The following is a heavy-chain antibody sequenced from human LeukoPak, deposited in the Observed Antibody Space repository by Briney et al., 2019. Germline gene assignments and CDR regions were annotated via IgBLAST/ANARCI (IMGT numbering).Heavy chain of an antibody. Sequence: GGSLRLSCAASGFTFSSYSMNWVRQAPGKGLEWVSYISSSSSTIYYADSVKGRFTISRDNAKNSPYLQMNSLRAEDTAVYYCAREWGQRTDAFDIWGQGTMVTVSS. CDR3: AREWGQRTDAFDI. V-gene: IGHV3-48*01. J-gene: IGHJ3*02. CDR2: ISSSSSTI. CDR1: GFTFSSYS. D-gene: IGHD1-26*01.